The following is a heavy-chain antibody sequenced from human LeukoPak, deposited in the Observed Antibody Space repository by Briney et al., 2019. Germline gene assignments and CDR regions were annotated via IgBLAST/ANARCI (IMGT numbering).Heavy chain of an antibody. CDR2: IKQDGSEK. CDR3: ARTRITMIVGLASRFDY. J-gene: IGHJ4*02. CDR1: GFIFNNYA. D-gene: IGHD3-22*01. V-gene: IGHV3-7*01. Sequence: GGSLRLSCAGSGFIFNNYAMHWVRQPPGKGLEWVANIKQDGSEKYYVDSVKGRFTISRDNAKNSLYLQMNSLRAEDTAVYYCARTRITMIVGLASRFDYWGQGTLVTVSS.